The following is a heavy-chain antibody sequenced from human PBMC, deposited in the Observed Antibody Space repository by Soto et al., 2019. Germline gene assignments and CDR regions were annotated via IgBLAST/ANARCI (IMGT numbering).Heavy chain of an antibody. V-gene: IGHV1-69*13. CDR3: ASLAPYYYDSSGYYPGVYFDY. CDR1: GGTFSSYA. J-gene: IGHJ4*02. CDR2: IIPIFGTA. Sequence: ASVKVSCKASGGTFSSYAISWVRHAPGQGXEWMGGIIPIFGTANYAQKFQGRVTITADESTSTAYMELSSLRSEDTAVYYCASLAPYYYDSSGYYPGVYFDYWGQGTLVTVSS. D-gene: IGHD3-22*01.